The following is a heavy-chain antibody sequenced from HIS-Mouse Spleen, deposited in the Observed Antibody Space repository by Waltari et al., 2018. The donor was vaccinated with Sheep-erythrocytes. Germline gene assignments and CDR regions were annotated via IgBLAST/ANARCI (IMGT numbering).Heavy chain of an antibody. J-gene: IGHJ4*02. V-gene: IGHV3-53*01. Sequence: EVQLVESGGGLIQPGGSLRLSCAASGFTVSSNYMSWVRQAPGKGLGWVSVIYSGGSTYYADSVKGRVTISRDNSKNTLYLQMNSLRAEDTAVYYCASSLSRYDSSGYTLDYWGQGTLVTVSS. CDR1: GFTVSSNY. D-gene: IGHD3-22*01. CDR3: ASSLSRYDSSGYTLDY. CDR2: IYSGGST.